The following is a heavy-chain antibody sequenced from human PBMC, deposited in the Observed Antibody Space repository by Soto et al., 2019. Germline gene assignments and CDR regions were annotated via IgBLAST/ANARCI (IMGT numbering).Heavy chain of an antibody. CDR1: GGSISGSY. CDR3: ARSVAVPGAHIDY. J-gene: IGHJ4*02. D-gene: IGHD6-19*01. V-gene: IGHV4-59*01. Sequence: PSETLSLTCSVSGGSISGSYWGWIRQSPGKGLEWLGYVYYTGSTNYSPSLRSRASISVDTSKNEFSLRLSSVTAADTAVYFCARSVAVPGAHIDYWGQGTQVTVSS. CDR2: VYYTGST.